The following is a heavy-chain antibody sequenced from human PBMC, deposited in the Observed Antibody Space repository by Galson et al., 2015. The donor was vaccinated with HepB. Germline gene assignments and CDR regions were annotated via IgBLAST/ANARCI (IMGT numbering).Heavy chain of an antibody. Sequence: CAISGDSVSSNSAAWNWIRQSPSRGLEWLGRTYYRSKWYNDYAVSVKSRITINPDTSKNQFSLQLNSVTPEDTAVYYCARGVHSSSSWLYDFDYWGQGTLVTVSS. CDR3: ARGVHSSSSWLYDFDY. D-gene: IGHD6-13*01. CDR2: TYYRSKWYN. CDR1: GDSVSSNSAA. J-gene: IGHJ4*02. V-gene: IGHV6-1*01.